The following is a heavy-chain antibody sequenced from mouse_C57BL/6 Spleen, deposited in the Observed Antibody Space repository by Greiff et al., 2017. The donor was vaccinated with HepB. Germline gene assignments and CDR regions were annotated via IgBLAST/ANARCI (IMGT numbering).Heavy chain of an antibody. Sequence: VQLQQSGPELVKPGASVKISCKASGYAFSSSWMNWVKQRPGKGLEWIGRIYPGDGDTNYNGKFKGKATLTADKSSSTAYMQLSSLTSEDSAAYFCAREPPLPFDYWGQGTTLTVSS. CDR2: IYPGDGDT. CDR3: AREPPLPFDY. J-gene: IGHJ2*01. V-gene: IGHV1-82*01. CDR1: GYAFSSSW.